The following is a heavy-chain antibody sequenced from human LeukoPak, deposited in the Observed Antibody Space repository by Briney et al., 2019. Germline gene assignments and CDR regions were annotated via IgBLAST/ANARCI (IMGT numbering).Heavy chain of an antibody. Sequence: ASVKVSCKASGYTFTSHDINWVRQATGQGLEWMGWMNPNSGKTDYAQKLQGTVTMTKNTSISTAYMELSSLRFEDTAMYYCARGLTVAAVPYYYYDMDVWGQGTTVTVSS. D-gene: IGHD6-13*01. CDR2: MNPNSGKT. V-gene: IGHV1-8*01. J-gene: IGHJ6*02. CDR3: ARGLTVAAVPYYYYDMDV. CDR1: GYTFTSHD.